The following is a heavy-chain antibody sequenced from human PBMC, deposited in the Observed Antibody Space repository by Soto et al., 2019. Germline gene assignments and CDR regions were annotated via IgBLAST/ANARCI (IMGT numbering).Heavy chain of an antibody. V-gene: IGHV3-74*01. Sequence: EVQLVESGGGLLQPGGSLTLSCTASGFTFSNYWMHWFRQAPGKGLVWVSRTKSDGSGTSYTDSVKGRFTIPRDNAYNTLYLQMSNLRAEDTAVYYWARGGFDYGPGRMDVWGKGTTFIGSS. D-gene: IGHD3-10*01. CDR1: GFTFSNYW. CDR3: ARGGFDYGPGRMDV. J-gene: IGHJ6*04. CDR2: TKSDGSGT.